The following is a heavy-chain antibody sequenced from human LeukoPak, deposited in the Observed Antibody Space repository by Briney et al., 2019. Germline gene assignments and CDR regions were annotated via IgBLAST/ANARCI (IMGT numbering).Heavy chain of an antibody. CDR1: GYTLTELS. CDR3: ARDDLVVPAANDAFDI. CDR2: FDPEDGET. J-gene: IGHJ3*02. Sequence: GASVKVSCKVSGYTLTELSMHWVRQAPGKGLEWMGGFDPEDGETIYAQKFQGRVTMTRDTSISTAYMELSRLRSDDTAVYYCARDDLVVPAANDAFDIWGQGTMVTVSS. D-gene: IGHD2-2*01. V-gene: IGHV1-24*01.